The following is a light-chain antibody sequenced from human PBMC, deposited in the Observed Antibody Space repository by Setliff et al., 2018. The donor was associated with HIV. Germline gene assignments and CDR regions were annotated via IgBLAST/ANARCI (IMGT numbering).Light chain of an antibody. J-gene: IGLJ1*01. Sequence: QSVLAKPASVSGSPGQSITVSCTGTNSDVGNYNFVSWYRQVPGAAPQLISSQVDRRPSGISDRFSGSKSANTASLTISGLQPEDEGDYYCCSFATGNTYVFGTGTKV. V-gene: IGLV2-23*02. CDR3: CSFATGNTYV. CDR1: NSDVGNYNF. CDR2: QVD.